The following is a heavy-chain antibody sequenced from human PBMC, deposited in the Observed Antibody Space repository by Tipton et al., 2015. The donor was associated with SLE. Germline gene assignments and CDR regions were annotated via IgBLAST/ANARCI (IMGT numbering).Heavy chain of an antibody. Sequence: SLRLSCAASGFTFKDYYMTWIRQTPGQGLDWLAYISDSGNTIYYADSVKGRFTISRNNPKNSLYLQMNSLRAEDTGVYYCARADDHPGRYYFDYWGQGTLVTVSS. V-gene: IGHV3-11*04. CDR1: GFTFKDYY. J-gene: IGHJ4*02. CDR2: ISDSGNTI. CDR3: ARADDHPGRYYFDY. D-gene: IGHD1-14*01.